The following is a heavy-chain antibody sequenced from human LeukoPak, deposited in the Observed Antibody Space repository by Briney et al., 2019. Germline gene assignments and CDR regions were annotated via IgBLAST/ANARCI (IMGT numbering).Heavy chain of an antibody. D-gene: IGHD3-3*01. V-gene: IGHV3-66*02. CDR2: IYSAGST. CDR1: GFTVSNNY. CDR3: AKPSLRFLEWFAY. Sequence: GGSPRLSCAASGFTVSNNYMTWVRQAPGKGLEWVSLIYSAGSTYYADSVKGRFTISRENSKNTLYLQMNRLRAEDTAVYYCAKPSLRFLEWFAYWGQGTLGTVSS. J-gene: IGHJ4*02.